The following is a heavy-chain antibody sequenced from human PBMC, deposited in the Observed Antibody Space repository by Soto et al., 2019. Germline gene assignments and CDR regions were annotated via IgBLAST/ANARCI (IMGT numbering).Heavy chain of an antibody. V-gene: IGHV1-8*01. J-gene: IGHJ4*02. D-gene: IGHD2-21*02. CDR1: GYTFTDYD. CDR3: EVTTGF. CDR2: VSPGNANA. Sequence: QVQVVQSRAEVKKPGASVKVSCKTSGYTFTDYDINWVRQATGQGLEWMRWVSPGNANAGYAPQXXGXXTMTSDTSISTVYMELNSLTSEDTAVYFCEVTTGFWGQGTKITVSS.